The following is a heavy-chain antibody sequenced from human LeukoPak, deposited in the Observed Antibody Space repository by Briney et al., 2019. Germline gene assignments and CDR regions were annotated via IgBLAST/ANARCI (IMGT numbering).Heavy chain of an antibody. CDR1: GGSISSSSYY. CDR3: ASRAPYYDILTGYYEDY. Sequence: PSETLSLTCTVSGGSISSSSYYWGWLRQPPGKGLEWIGSIYYSGSTYYNPSLKSRVTISVDTSKNQFSLKLSSVTAADTAVYYCASRAPYYDILTGYYEDYWGQGTLVTVSS. CDR2: IYYSGST. V-gene: IGHV4-39*01. J-gene: IGHJ4*02. D-gene: IGHD3-9*01.